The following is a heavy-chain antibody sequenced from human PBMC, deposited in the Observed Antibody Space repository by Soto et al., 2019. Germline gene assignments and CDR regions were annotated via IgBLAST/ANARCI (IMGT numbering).Heavy chain of an antibody. V-gene: IGHV3-15*01. CDR3: TTDPLSRYYYYGMDV. CDR2: IKSKTDGGTT. Sequence: EVQLVESGGGLVKPGGSLRLSCAASGFTFSNAWMSWVRQAPGKGLEWVGRIKSKTDGGTTDYAAPVKGRLTISRDDSKNTLYLQMNSLKTEDTAVYYCTTDPLSRYYYYGMDVWGQGTTVTVSS. D-gene: IGHD2-2*01. CDR1: GFTFSNAW. J-gene: IGHJ6*02.